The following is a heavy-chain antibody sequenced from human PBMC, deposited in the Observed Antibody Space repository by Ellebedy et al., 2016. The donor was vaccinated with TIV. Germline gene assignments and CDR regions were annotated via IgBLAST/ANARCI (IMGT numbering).Heavy chain of an antibody. CDR1: GFTFSNYA. J-gene: IGHJ2*01. CDR2: IRGGGAGR. CDR3: ARSGGARRLWYFDL. V-gene: IGHV3-23*01. Sequence: GESLKISCAASGFTFSNYAMGWVRQAPGKGLQWVSYIRGGGAGRDYTDSVRGRFSISRDNSKNTLYLQMNSLRAEDTAVYYCARSGGARRLWYFDLWGRGTLVTVSS. D-gene: IGHD6-25*01.